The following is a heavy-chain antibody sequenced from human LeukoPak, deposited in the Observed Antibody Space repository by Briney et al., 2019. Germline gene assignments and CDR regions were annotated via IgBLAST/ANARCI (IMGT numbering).Heavy chain of an antibody. CDR2: FDPEDGEI. V-gene: IGHV1-24*01. D-gene: IGHD1-26*01. CDR3: AADRGDYSGSYWTAFDI. Sequence: ASVKVSCKVSEYTLTELFMYWVRQAPGKGLEWLGGFDPEDGEINYAQKFQGRVTMSDDTSKDTAYMELGSLRSDDTAVYYCAADRGDYSGSYWTAFDIWGQGTMVTVSS. J-gene: IGHJ3*02. CDR1: EYTLTELF.